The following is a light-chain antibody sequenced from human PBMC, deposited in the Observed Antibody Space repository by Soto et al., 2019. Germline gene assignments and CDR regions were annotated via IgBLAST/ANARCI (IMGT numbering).Light chain of an antibody. CDR2: EVS. V-gene: IGLV2-14*01. Sequence: QSALTQPASVSGSPGQSITISCTGTSSDVGGYNYVSWYQQHPGKTPKLMIYEVSDRPSGVSNRFSGSNSGNTASLTISGLQAEDEAYYYCNSYTTSSTLVFGGGTNLTVL. CDR3: NSYTTSSTLV. J-gene: IGLJ2*01. CDR1: SSDVGGYNY.